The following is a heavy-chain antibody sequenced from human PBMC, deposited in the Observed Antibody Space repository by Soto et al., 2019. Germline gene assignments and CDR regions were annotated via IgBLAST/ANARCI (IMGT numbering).Heavy chain of an antibody. Sequence: EMQLLESGGGLVQPGGSLRLSCAASGFTFSSFAMSWVRQAPGKGLDWVSAISGSGGSTYSADSVKGRFTISRDNSKNTLYLQMSSLRAEATAVYYCARGFSAGKVSPPAFWGQGSLFTVSS. CDR3: ARGFSAGKVSPPAF. CDR1: GFTFSSFA. J-gene: IGHJ4*02. V-gene: IGHV3-23*01. D-gene: IGHD6-13*01. CDR2: ISGSGGST.